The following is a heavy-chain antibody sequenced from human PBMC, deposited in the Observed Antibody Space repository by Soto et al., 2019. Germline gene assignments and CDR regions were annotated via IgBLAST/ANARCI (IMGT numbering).Heavy chain of an antibody. CDR1: GGPINTFY. V-gene: IGHV4-4*07. D-gene: IGHD5-12*01. Sequence: KTSETLSLTCTVSGGPINTFYWSWVRQPAGKGLEWIGRIFSSGSTSFNPSLESRVAMSVDTSKNHFSLNLSSVTAADMAVYYCAREGSYSAYNFAHGIQLWSFDFWGQGALVTVSS. CDR3: AREGSYSAYNFAHGIQLWSFDF. J-gene: IGHJ4*02. CDR2: IFSSGST.